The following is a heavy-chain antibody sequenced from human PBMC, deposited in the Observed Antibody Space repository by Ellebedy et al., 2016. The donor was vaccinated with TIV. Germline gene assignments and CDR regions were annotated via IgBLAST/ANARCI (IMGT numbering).Heavy chain of an antibody. J-gene: IGHJ6*02. CDR1: GGSGSINTYF. V-gene: IGHV4-59*12. CDR3: ARLNMDDSSGYYSLYYYYYGMDV. D-gene: IGHD3-22*01. CDR2: IHYNGIT. Sequence: SETLSLTCSVSGGSGSINTYFCNWIRQSPGKGLEWIAYIHYNGITDYNPSLRSRLTMSVDTSKNQFSLKLSSVTAADTAVYYCARLNMDDSSGYYSLYYYYYGMDVWGQGTTVTVSS.